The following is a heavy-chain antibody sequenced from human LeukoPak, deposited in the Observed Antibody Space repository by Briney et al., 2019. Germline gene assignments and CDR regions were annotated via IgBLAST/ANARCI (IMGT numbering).Heavy chain of an antibody. Sequence: GGSLRLSCAASGFTFDSYAMSWVRQAPGKGLEWVSAISISGGSTDYADSVKGRFTISRDNAKNSLYLQMNSLRAEDTAVYYCARGESDYGDYYFDYWGQGTLVTVSS. CDR2: ISISGGST. CDR3: ARGESDYGDYYFDY. D-gene: IGHD4-17*01. CDR1: GFTFDSYA. J-gene: IGHJ4*02. V-gene: IGHV3-23*01.